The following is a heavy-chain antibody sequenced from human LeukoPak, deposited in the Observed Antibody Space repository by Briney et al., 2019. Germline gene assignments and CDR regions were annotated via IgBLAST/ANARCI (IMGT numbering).Heavy chain of an antibody. CDR2: ILTNGDST. J-gene: IGHJ4*02. V-gene: IGHV3-64D*06. D-gene: IGHD6-13*01. CDR1: GFTFSGHA. Sequence: GRSLRLSCSASGFTFSGHAFNCVRQAPRKGLEYVSAILTNGDSTYYTDSVKGRFTVYRDNSKNTLYLQMSSLRPENTAVYYCVRVAAAGTNDYWGQGTLVTVSS. CDR3: VRVAAAGTNDY.